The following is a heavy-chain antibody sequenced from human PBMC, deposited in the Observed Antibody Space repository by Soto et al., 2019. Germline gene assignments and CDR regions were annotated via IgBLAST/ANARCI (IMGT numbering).Heavy chain of an antibody. D-gene: IGHD3-3*01. J-gene: IGHJ5*02. CDR2: ISAYNGNT. Sequence: ASVKVSCKASGYTFTSYGISWVRQAPGQGLEWMGWISAYNGNTNYAQKLQGRVTMTTDTSTSTAYMELRSLRSDDTAVYYCARVGHYDFWSGYYANNWFDPWGQGILVSVS. CDR3: ARVGHYDFWSGYYANNWFDP. CDR1: GYTFTSYG. V-gene: IGHV1-18*01.